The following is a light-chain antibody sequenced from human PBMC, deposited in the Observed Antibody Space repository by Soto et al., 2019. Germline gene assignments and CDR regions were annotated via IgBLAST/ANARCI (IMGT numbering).Light chain of an antibody. Sequence: DLQMTQSPSTLSASVGDRVTITCWASQSISSWLAWYQQKPGKAPNLLIYDDSSLESGVPSRLSGSGSGTEFTLTISSLEPDDVATYYCQQYNSYSWTFGQGTK. CDR1: QSISSW. V-gene: IGKV1-5*01. CDR3: QQYNSYSWT. CDR2: DDS. J-gene: IGKJ1*01.